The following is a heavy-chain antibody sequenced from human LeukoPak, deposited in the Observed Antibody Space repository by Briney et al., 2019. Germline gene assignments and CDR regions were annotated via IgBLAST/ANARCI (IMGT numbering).Heavy chain of an antibody. CDR3: ARVAVAGIFWDY. J-gene: IGHJ4*02. CDR1: GGSISSYY. V-gene: IGHV4-59*01. D-gene: IGHD3-9*01. CDR2: IYYSGST. Sequence: PSETLSLTCTVSGGSISSYYWSWIRQPPGKGLEWIGYIYYSGSTNYNPSLKSRVTISVDTSKNQFSLKLSSVTAADTAVYYCARVAVAGIFWDYWGQGTLVTVSS.